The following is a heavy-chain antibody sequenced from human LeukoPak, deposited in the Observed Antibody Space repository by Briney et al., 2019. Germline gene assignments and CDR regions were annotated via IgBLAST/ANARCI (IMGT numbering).Heavy chain of an antibody. V-gene: IGHV3-48*01. CDR2: VSSSGTTI. Sequence: GVSLRLSCAASGFTFSTYSMSWVRQAPGKGLECISYVSSSGTTIYSADSVKGRFTISRDNAKNSLYLQMNSLRAEDTAVYYCARGAASGTSRFDYWGQGTLVTVSS. CDR1: GFTFSTYS. J-gene: IGHJ4*02. CDR3: ARGAASGTSRFDY. D-gene: IGHD1-26*01.